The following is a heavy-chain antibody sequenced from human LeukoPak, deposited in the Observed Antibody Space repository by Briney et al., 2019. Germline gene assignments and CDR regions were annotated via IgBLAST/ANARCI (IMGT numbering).Heavy chain of an antibody. CDR3: AREGQWLVPWAAFDI. CDR1: GGSFSGYY. D-gene: IGHD6-19*01. CDR2: INHSGST. Sequence: SETLSLTCAVYGGSFSGYYCSWIRQPPGKGLEWIGEINHSGSTNYNPSLKSRVTISVDTSKNQFSLKLSSVTAADTAVYYCAREGQWLVPWAAFDIWGQGTMVTVSS. J-gene: IGHJ3*02. V-gene: IGHV4-34*01.